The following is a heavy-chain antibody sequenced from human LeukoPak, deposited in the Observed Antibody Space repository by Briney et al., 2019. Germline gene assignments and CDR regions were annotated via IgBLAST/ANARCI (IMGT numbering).Heavy chain of an antibody. V-gene: IGHV3-23*01. CDR3: AKGNYYDSSGYFDF. CDR2: ISGSGGSI. J-gene: IGHJ4*03. CDR1: GFTFSSNA. Sequence: PGGSLRLSCAASGFTFSSNAMIWVRQAPGKGLEWVSDISGSGGSIFYADSVRGRFTISRDNSKNTLFLQMNSLRGEDTAVYCCAKGNYYDSSGYFDFWGQGTTVTVSS. D-gene: IGHD3-22*01.